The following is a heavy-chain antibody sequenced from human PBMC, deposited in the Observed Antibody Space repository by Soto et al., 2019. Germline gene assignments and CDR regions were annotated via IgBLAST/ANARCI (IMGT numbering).Heavy chain of an antibody. Sequence: SETLSLTCTVSGGSISSYYWSWIRQPPGKGLEWIGYIYYSGSTNYNPSLKSRVTISVDTSKNQFSLKLSSVTAADTAVYYCARAYGRNCFDYCGQGTLVPVSS. CDR3: ARAYGRNCFDY. D-gene: IGHD1-20*01. V-gene: IGHV4-59*01. J-gene: IGHJ4*02. CDR2: IYYSGST. CDR1: GGSISSYY.